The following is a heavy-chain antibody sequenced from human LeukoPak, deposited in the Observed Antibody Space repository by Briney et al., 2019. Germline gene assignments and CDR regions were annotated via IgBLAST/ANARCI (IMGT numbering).Heavy chain of an antibody. CDR1: GGSISSSSYY. CDR2: IYYSGST. CDR3: ARQAAAAGRTLLGDFDY. J-gene: IGHJ4*02. Sequence: SETLSLTCTVSGGSISSSSYYWGWIRQPPGKGLEWIGSIYYSGSTYYNPSLKSRVTISVDTSKNQFSLKLSSVTAADTAVYYCARQAAAAGRTLLGDFDYWGQGTLVTVSS. D-gene: IGHD6-13*01. V-gene: IGHV4-39*01.